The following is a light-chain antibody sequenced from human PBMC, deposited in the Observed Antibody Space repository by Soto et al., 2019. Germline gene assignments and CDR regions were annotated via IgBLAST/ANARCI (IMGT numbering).Light chain of an antibody. CDR1: QDVSRY. J-gene: IGKJ3*01. V-gene: IGKV1-9*01. CDR3: QQLQRTPFT. Sequence: QLTQSPSSLSASVGDRVTITCRASQDVSRYLAWYQQKAGKAPKVLIYGASTLQSGVPSRFSGLGSGTEFTLTISSLQPGDFATYHCQQLQRTPFTFGPGTTVDV. CDR2: GAS.